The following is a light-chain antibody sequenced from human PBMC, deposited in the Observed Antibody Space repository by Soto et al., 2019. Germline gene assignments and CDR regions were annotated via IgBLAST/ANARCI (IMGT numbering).Light chain of an antibody. CDR3: CSYAGSRTFT. J-gene: IGLJ2*01. V-gene: IGLV2-23*02. CDR2: EVT. Sequence: QSALTQPASVSGSPGQSITISCAGGGSDIGANNLVSWYQRHPGTVPRLLIFEVTKRPTGISSRFSGSKSGNTASLTTSGLRAEDEADYHCCSYAGSRTFTFGGGTQLTVL. CDR1: GSDIGANNL.